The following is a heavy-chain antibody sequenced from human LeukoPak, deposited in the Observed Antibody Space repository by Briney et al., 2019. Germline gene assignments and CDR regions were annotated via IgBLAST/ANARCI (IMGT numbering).Heavy chain of an antibody. J-gene: IGHJ4*02. Sequence: GGSLRLSCAASGFTFSDHYMIWIRQAPGKGLEWLSFINSAGDNIYYADSVKGRFTISRDNAKKTLYLEMNSLRMEDTAIYYCATSRVFDYWGQGTLVTVSS. CDR2: INSAGDNI. CDR3: ATSRVFDY. CDR1: GFTFSDHY. V-gene: IGHV3-11*04.